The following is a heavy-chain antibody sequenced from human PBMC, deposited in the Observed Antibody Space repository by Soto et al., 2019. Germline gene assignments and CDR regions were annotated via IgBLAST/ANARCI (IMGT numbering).Heavy chain of an antibody. V-gene: IGHV4-30-2*01. CDR1: GGSISSGGYS. Sequence: QLQLQESGSGQVKPSQTLSLTCAVSGGSISSGGYSWSWIRQPPGKGLEWIGYIYHSGSTYYNPSLKSRVTISVDRSKNQFSLKLSSVTAADTAVYYCARSGYSHWYFDLWGRGTLVTVSS. CDR2: IYHSGST. J-gene: IGHJ2*01. CDR3: ARSGYSHWYFDL. D-gene: IGHD3-22*01.